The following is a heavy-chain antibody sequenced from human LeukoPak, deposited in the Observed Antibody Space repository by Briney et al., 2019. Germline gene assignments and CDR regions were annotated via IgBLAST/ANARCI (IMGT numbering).Heavy chain of an antibody. CDR3: ARMSNWKYQGFES. D-gene: IGHD1-7*01. CDR2: ISAYNGYT. V-gene: IGHV1-18*01. J-gene: IGHJ4*02. CDR1: GYTFSNYG. Sequence: ASVKVSCKASGYTFSNYGISWVRQAPGQGLEWMAWISAYNGYTHYTQKLQGRVTLTTDTSTSTAYMELRSLRSDDTAVYYCARMSNWKYQGFESWGQGTLVTVFS.